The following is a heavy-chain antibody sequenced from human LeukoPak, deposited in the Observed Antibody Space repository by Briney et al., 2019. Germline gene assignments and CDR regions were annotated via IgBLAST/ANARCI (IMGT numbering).Heavy chain of an antibody. V-gene: IGHV1-46*01. Sequence: GASVTVSCKASGYIFTSYYLHWVRQAPGQGLEWMGVIDPSGGSTSYSQKFQGRVTMTRDTSTGTVYMELSSLRSEDTAVYYCARDQGFRGVYYFMDVWGKGTTVTVSS. CDR3: ARDQGFRGVYYFMDV. CDR1: GYIFTSYY. CDR2: IDPSGGST. J-gene: IGHJ6*03. D-gene: IGHD3-16*01.